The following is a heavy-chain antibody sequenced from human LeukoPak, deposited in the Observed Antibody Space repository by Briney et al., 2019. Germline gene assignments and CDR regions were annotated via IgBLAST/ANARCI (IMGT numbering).Heavy chain of an antibody. CDR1: GFTFSNAW. J-gene: IGHJ4*02. Sequence: GGSLRLSCAASGFTFSNAWMSWVRQAPGKGLEWVGRIKSKTDGGTTDYAAPVKGRFTISRDDSKNTLYLQMNSLKTEDTAVYYCTTESSDQYYDFWSGYYNLDYWGQGTLVTVSS. CDR2: IKSKTDGGTT. V-gene: IGHV3-15*01. CDR3: TTESSDQYYDFWSGYYNLDY. D-gene: IGHD3-3*01.